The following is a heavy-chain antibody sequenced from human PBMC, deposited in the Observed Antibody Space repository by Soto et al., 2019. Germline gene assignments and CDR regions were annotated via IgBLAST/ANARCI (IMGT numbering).Heavy chain of an antibody. V-gene: IGHV1-2*04. J-gene: IGHJ6*02. CDR3: ARGGPGATGSSWYSLRPPWYYYYGMDV. D-gene: IGHD6-13*01. CDR1: GYTFTGYY. CDR2: INPNSGGT. Sequence: ASVKVSCKASGYTFTGYYMHWVRQAPGQGLEWMGWINPNSGGTNYAQKFQGWVTMTRDTSISTAYMELSRLRSDDTAVYYCARGGPGATGSSWYSLRPPWYYYYGMDVWGQGTTVTVSS.